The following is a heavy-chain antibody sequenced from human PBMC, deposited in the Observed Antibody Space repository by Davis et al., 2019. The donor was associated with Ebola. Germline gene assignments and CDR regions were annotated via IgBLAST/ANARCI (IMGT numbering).Heavy chain of an antibody. D-gene: IGHD3-22*01. CDR1: GYSFTSYW. CDR3: ARRDNSAYFYFDQ. V-gene: IGHV5-51*01. J-gene: IGHJ4*02. Sequence: GESLKISCKASGYSFTSYWIGWVRQTPGKGLEWMGIIYPGDSDTRYSPSFQGHVTISADKSISTAYLQWSSLKAPDTAIYYCARRDNSAYFYFDQWGQGTRVTVSS. CDR2: IYPGDSDT.